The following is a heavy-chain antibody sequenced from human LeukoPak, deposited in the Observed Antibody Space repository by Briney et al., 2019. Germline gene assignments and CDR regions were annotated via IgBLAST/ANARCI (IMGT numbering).Heavy chain of an antibody. CDR2: ISPYNGDT. Sequence: GASVKVSCKASGYTFITYGINWVRQAPGQGLEWMGWISPYNGDTTYAQKFQGRVTMTTDTSTSTAYMELGSLRSDDTAVYYCARDKSRYNYGYNYWGQGTPVTVSS. V-gene: IGHV1-18*01. CDR1: GYTFITYG. D-gene: IGHD5-18*01. CDR3: ARDKSRYNYGYNY. J-gene: IGHJ4*02.